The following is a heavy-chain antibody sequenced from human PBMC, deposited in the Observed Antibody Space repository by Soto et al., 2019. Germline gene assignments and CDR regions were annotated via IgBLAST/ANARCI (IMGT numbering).Heavy chain of an antibody. V-gene: IGHV1-69*01. J-gene: IGHJ6*02. Sequence: QVQLVQSGADVKKPGSSVKVSCKASGGTFSSYAISWVRQAPGQGLEWMGGFIPMFNRPHSARKFQGRVTITADESTSTADMDLSSLRSEDTAVYYCARGQFHHVSNYYYALDVWGQGTTVTVSS. CDR1: GGTFSSYA. CDR2: FIPMFNRP. CDR3: ARGQFHHVSNYYYALDV.